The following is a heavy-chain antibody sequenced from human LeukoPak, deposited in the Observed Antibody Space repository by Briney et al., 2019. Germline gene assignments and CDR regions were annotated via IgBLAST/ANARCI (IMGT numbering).Heavy chain of an antibody. CDR3: AKAYSPWFGELFYPFDY. D-gene: IGHD3-10*01. J-gene: IGHJ4*02. CDR2: ISWNSGSI. Sequence: GGSLRLSCAASGFTFDDYAMHWVRQAPGKGLEWVSGISWNSGSIGYADSVKGRFTISRDNAKNSLYLQMNSLRAEDTALYYCAKAYSPWFGELFYPFDYWGQGTLVIVSS. CDR1: GFTFDDYA. V-gene: IGHV3-9*01.